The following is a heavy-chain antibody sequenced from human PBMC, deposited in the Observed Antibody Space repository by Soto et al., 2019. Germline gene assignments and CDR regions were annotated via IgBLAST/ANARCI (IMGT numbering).Heavy chain of an antibody. CDR3: RTYYYDSSGSYWYFDL. D-gene: IGHD3-22*01. CDR2: ISYDGSNK. CDR1: GFTFSSYA. V-gene: IGHV3-30-3*01. J-gene: IGHJ2*01. Sequence: PGGSLRLSCAASGFTFSSYAMHWVRQAPGKGLEWVAVISYDGSNKYYADSVKGRFTISRDNSKNTLYLQMNSLRAEDTAVYYCRTYYYDSSGSYWYFDLWGRGTLVTV.